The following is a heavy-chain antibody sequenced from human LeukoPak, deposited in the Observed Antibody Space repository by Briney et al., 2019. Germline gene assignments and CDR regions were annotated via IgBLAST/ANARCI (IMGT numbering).Heavy chain of an antibody. CDR1: GAHISNYY. V-gene: IGHV4-4*07. CDR2: LHASEST. Sequence: SETLSLTCTVSGAHISNYYWTWVRQSAAQGLEWIGRLHASESTIYNPSLKSRVTMSIDTSKDQLSLTLTSVTAADSAVYYCASLSSGAALDVWGQGTVVTVSS. J-gene: IGHJ3*01. CDR3: ASLSSGAALDV. D-gene: IGHD3-22*01.